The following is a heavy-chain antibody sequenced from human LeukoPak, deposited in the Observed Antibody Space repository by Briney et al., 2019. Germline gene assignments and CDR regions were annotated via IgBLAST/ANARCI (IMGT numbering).Heavy chain of an antibody. J-gene: IGHJ4*02. V-gene: IGHV1-18*01. CDR3: ARPGDYYDSSGYYY. Sequence: GASVKVSCKASGYAFTSYGISWVRQAPGQGLEWMGWISAYNGNTNYAQKLQGRVTMTTDTSTSTAYVELRSPRSDDTAVYYCARPGDYYDSSGYYYWGQGTLVTVSS. D-gene: IGHD3-22*01. CDR1: GYAFTSYG. CDR2: ISAYNGNT.